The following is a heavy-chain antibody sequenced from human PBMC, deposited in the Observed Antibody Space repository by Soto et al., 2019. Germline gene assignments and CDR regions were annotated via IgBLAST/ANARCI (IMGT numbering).Heavy chain of an antibody. V-gene: IGHV1-69*12. J-gene: IGHJ4*02. CDR1: GGTFSSYA. D-gene: IGHD5-12*01. CDR2: IIPLFGTA. CDR3: ARGDGYMNFDY. Sequence: QVQLVQSGAEVKKPGSSVKVSCKASGGTFSSYAISWVRQAPGQGLEWMGGIIPLFGTANYGQKFQGRVTITADESTSIAYMELSSRRSEDTAVYYCARGDGYMNFDYWGQGTLVTVSS.